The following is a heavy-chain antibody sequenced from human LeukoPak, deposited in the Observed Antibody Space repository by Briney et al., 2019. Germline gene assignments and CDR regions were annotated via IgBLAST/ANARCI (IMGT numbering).Heavy chain of an antibody. CDR1: GFTFSSYA. J-gene: IGHJ6*02. V-gene: IGHV3-23*01. CDR2: ISGSGGST. Sequence: QSGGSLRLSCAASGFTFSSYAMSWVRQAPGKGLEWVSAISGSGGSTYYADSVKGRFTISRDNSKNTLYLQMNSLRAEDTAVYYCAKVPSIEYYYYGMDVWGQGTTVTVSS. D-gene: IGHD5-24*01. CDR3: AKVPSIEYYYYGMDV.